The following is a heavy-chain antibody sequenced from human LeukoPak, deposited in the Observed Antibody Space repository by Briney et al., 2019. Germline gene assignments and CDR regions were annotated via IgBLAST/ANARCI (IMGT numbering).Heavy chain of an antibody. D-gene: IGHD4-17*01. V-gene: IGHV1-2*02. CDR1: GYTFTSYD. J-gene: IGHJ6*02. CDR3: ASRDDYGDYGYYYYGMDV. CDR2: INPNSGGT. Sequence: ASVKVSCKASGYTFTSYDISWVRQAPGQGLEWMGWINPNSGGTNYAQKFQGRVTMTRDTSISTAYMELSRLRSDDTAVYYCASRDDYGDYGYYYYGMDVWGQGTTVTVSS.